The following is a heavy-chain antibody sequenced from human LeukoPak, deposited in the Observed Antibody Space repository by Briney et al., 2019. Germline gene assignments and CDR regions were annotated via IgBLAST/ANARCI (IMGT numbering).Heavy chain of an antibody. V-gene: IGHV3-30*18. CDR2: ISYDGNNK. Sequence: GRSLSLSCAASGFSFDDYVMDWVRQAPGAGLGWAPCISYDGNNKYYADSVKGQFTISRDNSKNTLYLQINSLSVDDTAIYFCAKVWRDDHISGSYRGLDHWGQGTLVSVSS. CDR3: AKVWRDDHISGSYRGLDH. CDR1: GFSFDDYV. D-gene: IGHD3-16*02. J-gene: IGHJ4*02.